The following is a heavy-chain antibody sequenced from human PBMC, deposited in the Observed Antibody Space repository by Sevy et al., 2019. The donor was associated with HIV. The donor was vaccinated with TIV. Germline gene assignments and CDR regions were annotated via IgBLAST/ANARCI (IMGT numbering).Heavy chain of an antibody. V-gene: IGHV1-2*02. CDR2: INPNGGGT. CDR3: ARSVYGSGTYLNDY. J-gene: IGHJ4*02. CDR1: GYYFTGYY. Sequence: ASVKVSCKASGYYFTGYYVHWVRQAPGQGLEWMGWINPNGGGTNIGQKFLGRVTMSRDTSITKAYMELTRLRSNDTGVYFCARSVYGSGTYLNDYWGQGTLVTVSS. D-gene: IGHD3-10*01.